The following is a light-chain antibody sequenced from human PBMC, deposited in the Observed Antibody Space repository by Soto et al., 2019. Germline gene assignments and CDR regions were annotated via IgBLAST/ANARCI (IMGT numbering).Light chain of an antibody. CDR2: SNN. Sequence: QAVLTQPPSVSGAPGQRVTISCTGNSSNLGSNTVYWYQQLPGTAPKLLIYSNNQRPSGVPDRFSGTKSGTSASLAISGLQSGDEADYYCATWDDSLNGWVFGGGTKVTVL. V-gene: IGLV1-44*01. J-gene: IGLJ3*02. CDR1: SSNLGSNT. CDR3: ATWDDSLNGWV.